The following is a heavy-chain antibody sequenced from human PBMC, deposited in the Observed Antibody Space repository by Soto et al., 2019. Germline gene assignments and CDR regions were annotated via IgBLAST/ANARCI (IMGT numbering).Heavy chain of an antibody. V-gene: IGHV4-4*07. D-gene: IGHD6-13*01. CDR1: GGSISSHY. CDR3: ARDHPDSSSRYVPFDP. Sequence: PSETLSLTCSVSGGSISSHYWSWIRQPAGKGLEWIGRIYTSGSTNYNPSLKSRVTMSVDTSKNQFSLKLSSVTAADTAVYYCARDHPDSSSRYVPFDPWGQGTLVTVSS. J-gene: IGHJ5*02. CDR2: IYTSGST.